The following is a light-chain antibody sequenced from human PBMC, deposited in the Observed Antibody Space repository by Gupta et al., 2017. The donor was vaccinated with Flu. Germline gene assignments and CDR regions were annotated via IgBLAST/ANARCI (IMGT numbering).Light chain of an antibody. CDR1: QSISIY. V-gene: IGKV3-11*01. CDR2: DAS. Sequence: EIVLTQSPATLSLSPGERATLSCRASQSISIYLAWYQQKLGQAPRLLIYDASNRATGIPARFSGSGSGTDFTLTINSLEPEDIAVYYCQQRSDWPRTFGQGTKVEIK. CDR3: QQRSDWPRT. J-gene: IGKJ1*01.